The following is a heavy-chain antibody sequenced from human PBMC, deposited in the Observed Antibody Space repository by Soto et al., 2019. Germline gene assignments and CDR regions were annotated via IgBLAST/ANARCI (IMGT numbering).Heavy chain of an antibody. V-gene: IGHV2-5*01. J-gene: IGHJ5*02. CDR1: GCSLLTGGCA. CDR2: IYWNDDK. CDR3: AHRRYLSFIINVGWFDA. Sequence: SGPTLLNPTQTLTLSFTFSGCSLLTGGCAVRRIRQPPGKVLEWFARIYWNDDKRYSSSLKSRLTDTKDTAEDQVVLTMTNMDPVDTATYYCAHRRYLSFIINVGWFDAWGQGTPVTVSS. D-gene: IGHD3-10*01.